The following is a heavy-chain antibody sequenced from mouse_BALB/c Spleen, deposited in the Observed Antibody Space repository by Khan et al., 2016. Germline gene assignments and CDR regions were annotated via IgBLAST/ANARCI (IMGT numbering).Heavy chain of an antibody. V-gene: IGHV1S81*02. D-gene: IGHD2-4*01. CDR2: INPSNGDT. CDR1: GYTFTSYY. J-gene: IGHJ3*01. CDR3: TRAGYHYPFAY. Sequence: QVQLQQSGAELVKPGASVKLSCKASGYTFTSYYMYWVKQRPGQGLEWIGEINPSNGDTNFNERFKSKATLTVDKSSSPTYMQFSSLTSEDSAVYYCTRAGYHYPFAYWGQGTLVTVSA.